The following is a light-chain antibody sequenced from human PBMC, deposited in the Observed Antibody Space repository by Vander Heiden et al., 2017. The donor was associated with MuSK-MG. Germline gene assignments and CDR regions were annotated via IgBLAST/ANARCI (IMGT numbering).Light chain of an antibody. V-gene: IGKV1-33*01. CDR3: QHYDRLPPGT. CDR2: DAS. CDR1: QDISDY. Sequence: DIKMTQSPSSLSASIGDRVTITCQATQDISDYLNWYQQKAGQAPKLLIYDASNLQAGVPVRFSGSGYGTEFTLTISSRQPEDIAAYYCQHYDRLPPGTFGQGTKLEIK. J-gene: IGKJ2*01.